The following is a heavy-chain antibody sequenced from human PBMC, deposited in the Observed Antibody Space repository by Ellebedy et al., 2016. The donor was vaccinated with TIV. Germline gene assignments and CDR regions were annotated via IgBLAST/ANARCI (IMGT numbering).Heavy chain of an antibody. D-gene: IGHD6-19*01. CDR1: GYRFSDYW. J-gene: IGHJ3*01. Sequence: QVSCKGSGYRFSDYWIGWVRQLPGKGLEWMGKIFPRDSETIYSPSFQGQVTISADQSVTPAHLQWNSLRASDTAMYYCAAKNVHNSGLLGDAFDVWGQGTFVTVSS. CDR3: AAKNVHNSGLLGDAFDV. CDR2: IFPRDSET. V-gene: IGHV5-51*01.